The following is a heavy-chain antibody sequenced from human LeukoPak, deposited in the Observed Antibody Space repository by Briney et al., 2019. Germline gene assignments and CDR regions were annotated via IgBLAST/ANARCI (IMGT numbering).Heavy chain of an antibody. CDR1: GFTFSSYW. CDR2: INSDGSST. D-gene: IGHD5-12*01. Sequence: GGSLRLSCEASGFTFSSYWMHWVRQVPGEGLVWVSRINSDGSSTTYADSVKGRFTISRDNAKNTLNLQMNSLRVEDTAVYYCAREGRVTGYDFDYWGQRTLVTVSS. J-gene: IGHJ4*02. CDR3: AREGRVTGYDFDY. V-gene: IGHV3-74*03.